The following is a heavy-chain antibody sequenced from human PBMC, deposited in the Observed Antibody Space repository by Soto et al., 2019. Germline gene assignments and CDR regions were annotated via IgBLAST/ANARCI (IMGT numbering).Heavy chain of an antibody. D-gene: IGHD4-17*01. CDR2: IYYSGHT. CDR3: ARATTVTSSFLFYGLDI. J-gene: IGHJ6*02. CDR1: GGPVSISTNY. V-gene: IGHV4-39*07. Sequence: ASETLSLPCTVSGGPVSISTNYWGWVRQPPGKGLEWIGSIYYSGHTYYNPSLKSRVTISVDTSKNQFSLTLTSVIAADSALYFCARATTVTSSFLFYGLDIWGQGTTVTVSS.